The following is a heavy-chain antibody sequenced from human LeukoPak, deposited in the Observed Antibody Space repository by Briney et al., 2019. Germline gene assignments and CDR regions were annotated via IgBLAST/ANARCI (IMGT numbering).Heavy chain of an antibody. D-gene: IGHD6-6*01. CDR3: AKDPYSAARYYYYGMDV. V-gene: IGHV3-64*04. CDR2: ISSNGGST. Sequence: GGSLRLSCSASGFTFSSYAMHWVRQAPGKGLEYVSAISSNGGSTYYADSVKGRFTISRDNSKNTLYLQMNSLRAEDTAVYYCAKDPYSAARYYYYGMDVWGQGTTVTVSS. CDR1: GFTFSSYA. J-gene: IGHJ6*02.